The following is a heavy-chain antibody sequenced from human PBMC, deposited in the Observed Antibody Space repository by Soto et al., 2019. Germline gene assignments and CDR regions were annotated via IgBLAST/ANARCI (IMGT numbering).Heavy chain of an antibody. Sequence: SGPTLVNPSHTLTLTCTFSGFSLSTSKLGVGWIRQPPGKALEWLALIYWDDDKRYSPFLKSRLTITKDTSKNQVVLRMTNMDPVETATYYCARSEYSVSDFWGQGTLVTVSS. CDR1: GFSLSTSKLG. D-gene: IGHD2-15*01. J-gene: IGHJ4*01. CDR2: IYWDDDK. CDR3: ARSEYSVSDF. V-gene: IGHV2-5*02.